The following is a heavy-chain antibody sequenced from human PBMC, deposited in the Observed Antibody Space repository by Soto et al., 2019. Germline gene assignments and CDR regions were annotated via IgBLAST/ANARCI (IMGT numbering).Heavy chain of an antibody. Sequence: PGGSLRLSCAASGFTFSSYGMHWVRQAPGKGLEWVAVISYDGSNKYYADSVKGRFTISRDNSKNTLYLQMNSLRAEDTAVYYCAKDLIYDSSGYWSAWGQGTLVTSPQ. D-gene: IGHD3-22*01. CDR2: ISYDGSNK. CDR1: GFTFSSYG. V-gene: IGHV3-30*18. CDR3: AKDLIYDSSGYWSA. J-gene: IGHJ5*02.